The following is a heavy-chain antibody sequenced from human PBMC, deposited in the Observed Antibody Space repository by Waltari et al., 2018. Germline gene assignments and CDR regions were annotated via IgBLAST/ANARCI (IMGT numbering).Heavy chain of an antibody. CDR3: ARVEGSSGWYYLRY. V-gene: IGHV4-39*01. D-gene: IGHD6-19*01. CDR1: GGSISSSSYY. J-gene: IGHJ4*02. CDR2: IYYSGST. Sequence: QLQLQESGPGLVKPSETLSLTCTVSGGSISSSSYYWGWIRQPPGKGLEWIGSIYYSGSTYYNPALKSRVTIAVDTSKNQFSLKLSSVTAADTAVYYCARVEGSSGWYYLRYWGQGTLVTVSS.